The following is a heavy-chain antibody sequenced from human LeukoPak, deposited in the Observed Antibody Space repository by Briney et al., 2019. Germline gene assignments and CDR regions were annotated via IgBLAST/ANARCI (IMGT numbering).Heavy chain of an antibody. CDR1: GFTFTNYG. V-gene: IGHV3-30*02. Sequence: GGSLRLSCGASGFTFTNYGMHWVRQAPGKGLEWVAFIRNDGSNKYYAESVKGRFTISRDNSKNTVYLQMKSLRGDDTAMYYCARGTWMVPDYWGQGTLVTVSS. D-gene: IGHD6-19*01. CDR3: ARGTWMVPDY. J-gene: IGHJ4*02. CDR2: IRNDGSNK.